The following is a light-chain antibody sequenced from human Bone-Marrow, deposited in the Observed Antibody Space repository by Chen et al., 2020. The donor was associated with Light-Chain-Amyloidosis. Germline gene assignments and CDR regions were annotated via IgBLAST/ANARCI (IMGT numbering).Light chain of an antibody. V-gene: IGLV2-23*01. CDR2: EGS. J-gene: IGLJ3*02. CDR3: CSYAGSSTWV. Sequence: QSALTPPASVSGSPGPSITISCPGTSSDVGSYNLVSWYQQHPGKAPKLMIYEGSKRPSGVSNRFSGSKSGNTASLTISGLQAEDEADYYCCSYAGSSTWVFGGGTKLTVL. CDR1: SSDVGSYNL.